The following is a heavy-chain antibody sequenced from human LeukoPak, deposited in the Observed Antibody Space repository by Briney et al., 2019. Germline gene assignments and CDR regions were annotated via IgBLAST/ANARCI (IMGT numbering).Heavy chain of an antibody. Sequence: GGSLRLSCAASGFSVSNYYMSWVRQAPGKGLEWVSVIYSGGNTYYTDSVKGRFTISRDNPKNTVFLQMGSLRGEDTAVYYCAKDRKYCSSTSCPYYFDYWGQGTLVTVSS. CDR2: IYSGGNT. CDR3: AKDRKYCSSTSCPYYFDY. J-gene: IGHJ4*02. CDR1: GFSVSNYY. V-gene: IGHV3-53*01. D-gene: IGHD2-2*01.